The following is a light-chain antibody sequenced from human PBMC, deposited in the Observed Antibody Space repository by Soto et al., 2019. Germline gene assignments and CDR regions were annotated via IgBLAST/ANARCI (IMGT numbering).Light chain of an antibody. CDR3: QQYNNWPPFT. J-gene: IGKJ3*01. CDR1: QSVSSN. V-gene: IGKV3-15*01. Sequence: EIVMTQSPATLSVSPGERATLSCRASQSVSSNLAWYQQKPGQAPRLLIYGASTRATGIPARFSGSGSGTDLTLTISSLQSEDFAVCYCQQYNNWPPFTFGPGTKVDIK. CDR2: GAS.